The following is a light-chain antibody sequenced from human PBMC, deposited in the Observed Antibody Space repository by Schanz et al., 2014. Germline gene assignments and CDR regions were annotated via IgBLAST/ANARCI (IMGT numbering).Light chain of an antibody. CDR2: DTS. V-gene: IGKV3D-15*01. J-gene: IGKJ1*01. CDR3: QQYYGYPRT. Sequence: EIVMTQSPATLSLSPGERATLSCRASQSVSSYLAWYQHIPGQAPRLLIYDTSNRATGIPARFSGSGSGTEFTLTISSLQSEDFATYYCQQYYGYPRTFGQGTKVEIK. CDR1: QSVSSY.